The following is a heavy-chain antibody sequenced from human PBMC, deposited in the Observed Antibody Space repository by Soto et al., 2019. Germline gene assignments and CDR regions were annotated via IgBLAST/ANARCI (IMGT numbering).Heavy chain of an antibody. CDR1: GGSVNSGAYY. Sequence: QVQLQESGPGLVKPSQTLSLTCSVSGGSVNSGAYYWGWIRQRPGKGLEWIGYISYTGRTYSKPSLPGRVSIALDMSESQFSLKLTSVTAADTAVYFCARVSATGTRWIDPWGQGTLVTVSP. D-gene: IGHD6-13*01. CDR2: ISYTGRT. J-gene: IGHJ5*02. V-gene: IGHV4-31*03. CDR3: ARVSATGTRWIDP.